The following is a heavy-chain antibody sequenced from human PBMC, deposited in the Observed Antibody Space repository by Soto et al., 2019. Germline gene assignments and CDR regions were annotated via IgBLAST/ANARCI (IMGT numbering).Heavy chain of an antibody. J-gene: IGHJ3*02. D-gene: IGHD3-9*01. CDR2: IYYSGST. CDR3: ARLFHYDILTGYSEPYDAFDI. V-gene: IGHV4-30-4*01. Sequence: PSETLSLTCTVSGGSISSGDYYWSWIRQPPGKGLEWIGYIYYSGSTYYNPSLKSRVTISVDTSKNQFSLKLSSVTAADTAVYYCARLFHYDILTGYSEPYDAFDIWGQGTMVTVS. CDR1: GGSISSGDYY.